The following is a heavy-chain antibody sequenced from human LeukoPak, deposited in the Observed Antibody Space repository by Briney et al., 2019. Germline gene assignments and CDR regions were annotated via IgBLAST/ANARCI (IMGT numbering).Heavy chain of an antibody. D-gene: IGHD1-26*01. CDR1: GFTFSRYW. CDR2: ISPDGSTT. Sequence: GGSLRLSCAASGFTFSRYWMHWVRQAPGKGLMWVSRISPDGSTTLYADSVKGRFTISRDNAKNTLYLQMNSLGAEDTAVYYCAKGFVGGAPDYWGQGTLVTVSS. CDR3: AKGFVGGAPDY. V-gene: IGHV3-74*03. J-gene: IGHJ4*02.